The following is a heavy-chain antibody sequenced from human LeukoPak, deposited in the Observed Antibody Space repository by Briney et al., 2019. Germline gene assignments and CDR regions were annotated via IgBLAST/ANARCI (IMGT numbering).Heavy chain of an antibody. CDR2: ISGSGGST. V-gene: IGHV3-23*01. Sequence: GGSLRLSCAASGFTFSSFAMSWVRQAPGKGLEWVSAISGSGGSTYYADSVKGRFTISRDNSKNTLYLQMNSLRAEDTAVYYCANSPSSTILYYYYYYYMDVWGKGTTVTVSS. J-gene: IGHJ6*03. D-gene: IGHD2-2*01. CDR1: GFTFSSFA. CDR3: ANSPSSTILYYYYYYYMDV.